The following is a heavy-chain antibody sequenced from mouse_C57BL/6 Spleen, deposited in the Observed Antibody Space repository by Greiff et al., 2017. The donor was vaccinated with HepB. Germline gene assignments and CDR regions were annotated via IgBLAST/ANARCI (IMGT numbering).Heavy chain of an antibody. Sequence: QVQLQQSGAELVRPGASVKLSCKASGYTFTDYYINWVKQRPGQGLEWIARIYPGSGNTYYNEKFKGKATLTAETSSSTAYMQLSSLTSEDSAVYFCARSNYYGSFDYWGQGPTLPVSS. CDR3: ARSNYYGSFDY. CDR2: IYPGSGNT. CDR1: GYTFTDYY. J-gene: IGHJ2*01. V-gene: IGHV1-76*01. D-gene: IGHD1-1*01.